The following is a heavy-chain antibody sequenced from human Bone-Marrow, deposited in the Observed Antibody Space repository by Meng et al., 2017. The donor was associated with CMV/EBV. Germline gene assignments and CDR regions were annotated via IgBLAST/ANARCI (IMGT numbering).Heavy chain of an antibody. V-gene: IGHV4-31*02. CDR3: ARVTNVAVAGTGEFDY. CDR2: IYYSGST. J-gene: IGHJ4*02. D-gene: IGHD6-19*01. Sequence: GGSISSGGYYWSWIRQHPGKGLEWIGYIYYSGSTYYNPSLKSRVTISVDTSKNQFSLKLSSVTAADTAVYYCARVTNVAVAGTGEFDYWGQGTLVTVSS. CDR1: GGSISSGGYY.